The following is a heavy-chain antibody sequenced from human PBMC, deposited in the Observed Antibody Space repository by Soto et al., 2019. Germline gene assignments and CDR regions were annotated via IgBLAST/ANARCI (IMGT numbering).Heavy chain of an antibody. CDR2: INSDGSST. V-gene: IGHV3-74*01. CDR3: AREDYGDYGFDY. D-gene: IGHD4-17*01. CDR1: GFTFSSYW. Sequence: EVQLVESGGSLVQPGGSLRLSCAASGFTFSSYWMHWVRQAPGKGLVWVSRINSDGSSTSYADSVKGRFTISRDNAKNTLYLQMNSLRTEDTAVYYCAREDYGDYGFDYWGQGTLVTVSS. J-gene: IGHJ4*02.